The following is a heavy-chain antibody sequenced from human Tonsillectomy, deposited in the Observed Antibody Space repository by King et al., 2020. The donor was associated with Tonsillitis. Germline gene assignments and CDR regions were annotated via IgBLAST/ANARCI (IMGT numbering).Heavy chain of an antibody. V-gene: IGHV1-69*06. CDR2: ITPIFGTT. D-gene: IGHD3-22*01. J-gene: IGHJ4*02. Sequence: VQLVESGAEVKKPGSSVKVSCTASGGTFSTYAISWVRQAPGQGLEWMGGITPIFGTTNNAQKFQGRVTMTADKSTSTASMELSSLRSEDTAVYYCAGGRSGYHLDYWGQGTLVTVSS. CDR3: AGGRSGYHLDY. CDR1: GGTFSTYA.